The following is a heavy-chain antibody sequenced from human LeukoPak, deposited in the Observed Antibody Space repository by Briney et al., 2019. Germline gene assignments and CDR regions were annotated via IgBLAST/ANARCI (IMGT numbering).Heavy chain of an antibody. V-gene: IGHV4-61*02. CDR3: ARDGWGGYCSSTSCYNDYYLDV. CDR1: GGSISSGSYY. J-gene: IGHJ6*03. CDR2: IYTSGST. D-gene: IGHD2-2*02. Sequence: SQTLSLTCTVSGGSISSGSYYWSWIRQPAGKGLEWIGRIYTSGSTNYNPSLKSRVTISVDTSKNQFSLKLSSVTAADTAVYYCARDGWGGYCSSTSCYNDYYLDVWGKGTTVTVSS.